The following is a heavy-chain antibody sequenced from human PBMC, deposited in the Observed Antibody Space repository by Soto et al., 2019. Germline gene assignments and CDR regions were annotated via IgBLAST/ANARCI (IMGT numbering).Heavy chain of an antibody. CDR3: ARDYYDSSGYYYFGY. CDR1: AGSISSGGYY. J-gene: IGHJ4*02. D-gene: IGHD3-22*01. Sequence: PTETLSLTCPVSAGSISSGGYYWTRILLHPGKGLEWIGYIYYSGSTYYNPSLKSRVTISVDTSKNQFSLKLSSVTAADTAVYYCARDYYDSSGYYYFGYWGQGTLVTVSS. CDR2: IYYSGST. V-gene: IGHV4-31*03.